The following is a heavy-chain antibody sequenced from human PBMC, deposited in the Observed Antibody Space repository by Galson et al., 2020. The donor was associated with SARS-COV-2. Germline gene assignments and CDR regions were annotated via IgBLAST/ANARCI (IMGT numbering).Heavy chain of an antibody. Sequence: SQTLSLTCTVSGGSISSGSYYWSWIRQPAGKGLEWIGRIYTSGRNNYNPPLKSRVTISVDTSKNQFSLKLSSVTAADTAVYYCARDRGELLWFGESRFSDAFYIWGQGTMVTVSS. CDR1: GGSISSGSYY. CDR3: ARDRGELLWFGESRFSDAFYI. D-gene: IGHD3-10*01. V-gene: IGHV4-61*02. CDR2: IYTSGRN. J-gene: IGHJ3*02.